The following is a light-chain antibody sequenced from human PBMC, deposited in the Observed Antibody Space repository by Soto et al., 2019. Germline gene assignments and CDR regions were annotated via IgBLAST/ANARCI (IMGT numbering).Light chain of an antibody. Sequence: DIQMTQSPSTLSASVGDRVTITCRASQSINSWLAWYQQKPGKAPKLLIYKASSLESGVPPRFSGSESGTEFTLTISSLQPDNFATYYGQQYDTYYTFGQGTKLEIK. CDR3: QQYDTYYT. V-gene: IGKV1-5*03. CDR2: KAS. J-gene: IGKJ2*01. CDR1: QSINSW.